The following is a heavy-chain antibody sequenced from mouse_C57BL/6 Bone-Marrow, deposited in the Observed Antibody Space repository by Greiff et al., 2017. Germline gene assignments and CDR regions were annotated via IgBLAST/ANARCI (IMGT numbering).Heavy chain of an antibody. V-gene: IGHV1-69*01. Sequence: VQLQQPGAELVMPGASVKLSCKASGYTFTSYWMHWVKQRPGQGLEWIGEIDPSDSYTNYNQKFKGKSTLTVDKSSSTAYMQLSSLTSEDSAVYYCARVTTHMDYWGQGTSVTVSS. CDR3: ARVTTHMDY. CDR1: GYTFTSYW. D-gene: IGHD2-1*01. CDR2: IDPSDSYT. J-gene: IGHJ4*01.